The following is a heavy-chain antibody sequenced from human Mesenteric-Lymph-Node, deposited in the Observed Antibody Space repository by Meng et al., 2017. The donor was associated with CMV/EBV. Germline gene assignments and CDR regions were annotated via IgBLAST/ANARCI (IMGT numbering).Heavy chain of an antibody. Sequence: SGFTCSRFAMIGGRQAAGKGLEWVSAISGSGGSTYYADSVKGRFTISRDNSKNTLYLQMNSLRAEDTAVYYCAKLYYDFWTGGGTDCWGQGTLVTVSS. V-gene: IGHV3-23*01. CDR3: AKLYYDFWTGGGTDC. CDR1: GFTCSRFA. J-gene: IGHJ4*02. CDR2: ISGSGGST. D-gene: IGHD3-3*01.